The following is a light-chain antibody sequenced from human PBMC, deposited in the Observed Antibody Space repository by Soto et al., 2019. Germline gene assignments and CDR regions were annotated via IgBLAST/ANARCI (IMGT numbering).Light chain of an antibody. V-gene: IGKV3-20*01. CDR1: QNVCSSY. CDR2: AAS. CDR3: QQYSSSPLT. Sequence: EIAFTQSPYTVSLTPGDRATLHCRASQNVCSSYVAWYQQKPGQAPRLLIFAASRRASGIPDRFSGSGSGTDFTLTIGRLEPEDFAVYYCQQYSSSPLTFGGGTKVDIK. J-gene: IGKJ4*02.